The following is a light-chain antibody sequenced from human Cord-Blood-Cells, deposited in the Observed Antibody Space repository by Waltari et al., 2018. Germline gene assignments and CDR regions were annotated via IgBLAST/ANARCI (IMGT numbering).Light chain of an antibody. V-gene: IGKV4-1*01. CDR3: QQYYSTPWT. Sequence: DIVMTQSPDSLAVSLGERDTINCKSSQCVLYSSNNKNYLAWYQQKPGQPPKLLIYWASTRESVVPDRFSGSGSGTDFTLTISSLQAEDVAFYYCQQYYSTPWTFGQGTKVEIK. CDR1: QCVLYSSNNKNY. J-gene: IGKJ1*01. CDR2: WAS.